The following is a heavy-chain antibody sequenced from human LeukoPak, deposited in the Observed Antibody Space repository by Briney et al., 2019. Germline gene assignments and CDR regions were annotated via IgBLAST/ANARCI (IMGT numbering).Heavy chain of an antibody. CDR1: GGSISSGDHY. V-gene: IGHV4-61*02. CDR2: AYTSEST. J-gene: IGHJ5*02. CDR3: ARAGYSSSWGRNNWFDP. Sequence: SETLSLTCTVSGGSISSGDHYWSWIRQPAGKGLEWIGRAYTSESTNYNPSLKSRVTISVDTSKNQFSLKLSSVTAADTAVYYCARAGYSSSWGRNNWFDPWGQGTLVTVSS. D-gene: IGHD6-13*01.